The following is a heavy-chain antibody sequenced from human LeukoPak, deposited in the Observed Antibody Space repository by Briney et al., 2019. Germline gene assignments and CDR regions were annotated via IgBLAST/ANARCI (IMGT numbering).Heavy chain of an antibody. CDR1: GGSISSGGYC. V-gene: IGHV4-30-2*01. Sequence: SETLSLTCTVSGGSISSGGYCWSWIRQPPGKGLEWIGYIYHSGSTYYNPSLKSRVTISVDRSKNQFSLKLSSVTAADTAVYYCARYSGSYPYFDYWGQGTLVTVSS. CDR3: ARYSGSYPYFDY. J-gene: IGHJ4*02. CDR2: IYHSGST. D-gene: IGHD1-26*01.